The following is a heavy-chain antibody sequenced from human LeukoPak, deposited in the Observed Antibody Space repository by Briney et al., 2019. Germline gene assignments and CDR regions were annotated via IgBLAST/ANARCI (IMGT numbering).Heavy chain of an antibody. CDR2: ISGSGGST. V-gene: IGHV3-23*01. CDR1: GFTFSSYA. Sequence: PGGSLRLSCAASGFTFSSYAMSWVRQAPGKGLEWVSAISGSGGSTYYADSVKGRFTISRDNSKNTLYLQMNSLRAEDTAVYYCAKDPRRHYDILTGCQRAPPDWHDYWGQGTLVTVSS. J-gene: IGHJ4*02. CDR3: AKDPRRHYDILTGCQRAPPDWHDY. D-gene: IGHD3-9*01.